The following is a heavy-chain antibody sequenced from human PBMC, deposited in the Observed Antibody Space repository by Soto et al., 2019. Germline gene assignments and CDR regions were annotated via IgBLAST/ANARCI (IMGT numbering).Heavy chain of an antibody. CDR2: IIPIFGTA. CDR1: GGTFSSYA. J-gene: IGHJ6*02. V-gene: IGHV1-69*13. CDR3: ARDEAAAGNYYYYGMDV. Sequence: ASVKVSCKASGGTFSSYAISWVRQAPGQGFEWMGGIIPIFGTANYAQKFQGRVTITADESTSTAYMELSSLRSDDTAVYYCARDEAAAGNYYYYGMDVWGQGTTVTVSS. D-gene: IGHD6-13*01.